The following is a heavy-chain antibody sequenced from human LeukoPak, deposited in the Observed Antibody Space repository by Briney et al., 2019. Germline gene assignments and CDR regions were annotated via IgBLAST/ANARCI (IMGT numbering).Heavy chain of an antibody. CDR2: IIPVIGTT. V-gene: IGHV1-69*13. CDR3: AREVPTVLLPTAMMGWFDP. Sequence: SVKVACKASGGTFNNYAITWVRQAPGQGLEWMGGIIPVIGTTNYAQKFQDRVTITADESTTTAYMELSSLRSEDTAVYYCAREVPTVLLPTAMMGWFDPWGQGTLVTVSS. J-gene: IGHJ5*02. CDR1: GGTFNNYA. D-gene: IGHD2-2*01.